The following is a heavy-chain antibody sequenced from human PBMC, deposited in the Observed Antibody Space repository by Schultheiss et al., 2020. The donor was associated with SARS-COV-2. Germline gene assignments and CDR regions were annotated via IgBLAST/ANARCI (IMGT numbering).Heavy chain of an antibody. CDR3: AKDGLAYSYGFSYFDF. V-gene: IGHV3-64D*06. Sequence: GGSLRLSCSASGFTFSSYAMHWVRQAPGKGLEYVSAISSNGGSTYYADSVKGRFTISRDNSKNTLYLQMSSLRAEDTAVYYCAKDGLAYSYGFSYFDFWGQGTLVTVSS. J-gene: IGHJ4*02. CDR2: ISSNGGST. CDR1: GFTFSSYA. D-gene: IGHD5-18*01.